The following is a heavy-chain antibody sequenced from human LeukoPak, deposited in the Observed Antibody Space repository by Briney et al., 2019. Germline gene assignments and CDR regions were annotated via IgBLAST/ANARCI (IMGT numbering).Heavy chain of an antibody. J-gene: IGHJ4*02. CDR2: INPNGGST. Sequence: GGSLRLSCAASGFTFSSYGMHWVRQAPGKGLEYVSAINPNGGSTYYANSVKGRFTISRDNSKNTLYLQMGSLRAEDMAVYYCVRGAGATYDYWGQGTLVTVSS. CDR1: GFTFSSYG. CDR3: VRGAGATYDY. V-gene: IGHV3-64*01.